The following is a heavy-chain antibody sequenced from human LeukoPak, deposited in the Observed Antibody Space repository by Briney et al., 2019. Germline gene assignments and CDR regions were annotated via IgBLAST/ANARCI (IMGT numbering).Heavy chain of an antibody. V-gene: IGHV4-4*02. Sequence: PSGTLSLTCGVSGGSISSTNWWRWGRQPPGQGLEWIGEISLTGLTHYNPSLESRVTVSLDKSKNQLSLNLTSVTAADTAVYYFSREKGASSPFGFRGQGSLVTVLS. CDR2: ISLTGLT. CDR1: GGSISSTNW. CDR3: SREKGASSPFGF. J-gene: IGHJ4*02. D-gene: IGHD3-3*01.